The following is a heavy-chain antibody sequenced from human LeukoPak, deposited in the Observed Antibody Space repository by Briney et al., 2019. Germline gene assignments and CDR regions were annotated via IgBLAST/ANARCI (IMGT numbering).Heavy chain of an antibody. J-gene: IGHJ3*02. V-gene: IGHV3-30*18. CDR3: AKRGGTVTASWRAFDI. Sequence: GRSLRLSCAASGFTFNSFGMHWVRQAPGKGLEWVAVISYDGSKKYYADSVEGRFTISRDDSKSTLYLQMNNLRAEDTAVYYCAKRGGTVTASWRAFDIWGQGTMVTVSS. CDR2: ISYDGSKK. CDR1: GFTFNSFG. D-gene: IGHD4-17*01.